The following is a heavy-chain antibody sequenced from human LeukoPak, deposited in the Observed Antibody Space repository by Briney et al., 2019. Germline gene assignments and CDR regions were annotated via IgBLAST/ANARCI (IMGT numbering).Heavy chain of an antibody. Sequence: PSETLSLTCTVSGGSLRCSSEYWGWIRQSPRKGLEWIGSVYYSGSTYYNPSLKSRVSISVDTSKNQFHLRLTSVTAADTAVYYCARNESILGTTGLNDFFDDWGQGTLVTVSS. CDR1: GGSLRCSSEY. J-gene: IGHJ4*02. CDR2: VYYSGST. CDR3: ARNESILGTTGLNDFFDD. D-gene: IGHD1-26*01. V-gene: IGHV4-39*01.